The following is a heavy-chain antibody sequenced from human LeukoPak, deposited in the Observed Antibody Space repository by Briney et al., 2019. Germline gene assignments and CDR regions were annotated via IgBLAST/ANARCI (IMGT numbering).Heavy chain of an antibody. J-gene: IGHJ4*02. V-gene: IGHV3-23*01. Sequence: GGSLRLSCAASGFTFSSYAMSWVRQAPGKGLEWVSDITGSGDATYYADSVKGRFTISRDNSQNTLFLQMNSLRAEDTAVYYCAREDYYGSGSYYLGGDYWGQGTLVTVSS. CDR2: ITGSGDAT. CDR1: GFTFSSYA. CDR3: AREDYYGSGSYYLGGDY. D-gene: IGHD3-10*01.